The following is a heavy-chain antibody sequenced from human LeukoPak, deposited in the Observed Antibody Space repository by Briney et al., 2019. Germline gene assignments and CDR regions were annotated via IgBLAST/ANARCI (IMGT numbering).Heavy chain of an antibody. CDR1: GFTFSDHH. CDR3: ARETSTGKYPQNVPDY. CDR2: INSDGSSI. Sequence: GGSLRLSCAASGFTFSDHHMDWVRQAPGKGLVWVSRINSDGSSIAYADSVQGRFTISRDNAKNTLYLQVSSLSVEDTAVYYCARETSTGKYPQNVPDYWGQGTPVTVSS. J-gene: IGHJ4*02. V-gene: IGHV3-74*01. D-gene: IGHD2-8*02.